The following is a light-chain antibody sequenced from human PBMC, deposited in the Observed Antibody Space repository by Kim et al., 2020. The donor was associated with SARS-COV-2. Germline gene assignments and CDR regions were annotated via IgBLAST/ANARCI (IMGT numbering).Light chain of an antibody. CDR3: QQYDTYPYT. CDR2: EAA. CDR1: RNIDDW. J-gene: IGKJ2*01. V-gene: IGKV1-5*03. Sequence: SGSVGARVTIACRASRNIDDWLAWDQQEPGKAPKLLIYEAASLDSGVPSRCSGSGSRTEFTLTVGSLQPEDSATYDCQQYDTYPYTFGQGTKLEI.